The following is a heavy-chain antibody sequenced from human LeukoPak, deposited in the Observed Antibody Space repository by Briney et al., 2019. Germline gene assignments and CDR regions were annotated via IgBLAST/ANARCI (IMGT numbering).Heavy chain of an antibody. CDR2: IIPIFGTE. V-gene: IGHV1-69*13. CDR3: ATSPGTAASSAFDI. CDR1: GGTFSSYA. D-gene: IGHD2-2*01. J-gene: IGHJ3*02. Sequence: SVKVSCKASGGTFSSYAISWVRQAPGQGLAWMRGIIPIFGTENYAQKFQGRVTITADESTSTAYMELSSLRTEDTAVYYCATSPGTAASSAFDIWGQGTMVTVSS.